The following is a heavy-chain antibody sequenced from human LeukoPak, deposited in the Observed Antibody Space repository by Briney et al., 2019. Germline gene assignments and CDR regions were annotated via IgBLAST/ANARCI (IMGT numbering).Heavy chain of an antibody. V-gene: IGHV1-18*01. J-gene: IGHJ3*02. Sequence: GASVKVSCKASGYTFSNYGIAWVRQAPGQGLEWVGWISVYNGNTNYPRNLQGRVTMTTDTSTRTAYMELRSLKSDDTAVYYCASLKNYYDSSGYLVTDAFDIWGQGTMVTVSS. D-gene: IGHD3-22*01. CDR1: GYTFSNYG. CDR3: ASLKNYYDSSGYLVTDAFDI. CDR2: ISVYNGNT.